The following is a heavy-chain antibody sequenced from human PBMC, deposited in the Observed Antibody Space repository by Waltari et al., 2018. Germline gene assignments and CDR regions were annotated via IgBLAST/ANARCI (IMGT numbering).Heavy chain of an antibody. D-gene: IGHD6-6*01. CDR3: ARWGLEQLGFDY. J-gene: IGHJ4*02. V-gene: IGHV4-39*01. Sequence: QLQLQESGPGLVKPSETLSLTCTVSGGSISSSSYYWGWLRQPPGKGLEWIGSIYYSGSTYNNPPRRRRVTISVDTTKNQFSLKLSSGTATDTAVYYCARWGLEQLGFDYWGQGTLVTVSS. CDR2: IYYSGST. CDR1: GGSISSSSYY.